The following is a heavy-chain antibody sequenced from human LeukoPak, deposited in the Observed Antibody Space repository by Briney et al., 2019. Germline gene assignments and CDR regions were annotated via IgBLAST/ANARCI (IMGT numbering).Heavy chain of an antibody. Sequence: ASVKVSCKASGYTFTGYYMHWVRQAPGQGLEWVGWINPNSGGTNYAQKFQGRVTMTRDTSISTAYMELSRLRSDDTAVYYCARDSGGGYYYGSSGYYVEYFQHWGQGTLVTVSS. J-gene: IGHJ1*01. CDR3: ARDSGGGYYYGSSGYYVEYFQH. CDR2: INPNSGGT. V-gene: IGHV1-2*02. CDR1: GYTFTGYY. D-gene: IGHD3-22*01.